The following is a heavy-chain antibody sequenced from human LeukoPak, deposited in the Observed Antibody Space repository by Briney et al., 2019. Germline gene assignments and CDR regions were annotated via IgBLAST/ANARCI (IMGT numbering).Heavy chain of an antibody. CDR2: IEQDGSDI. CDR3: ARVTPWGYFDY. Sequence: GGSLRLSCAASGFTFSSYWMTWFRQAPGKGLERVASIEQDGSDIHYVDSVKGRFTISRDNAKNSVYLQMNSLRVEDTAVYYCARVTPWGYFDYWGQGTLVTVPS. V-gene: IGHV3-7*01. CDR1: GFTFSSYW. J-gene: IGHJ4*02. D-gene: IGHD1-26*01.